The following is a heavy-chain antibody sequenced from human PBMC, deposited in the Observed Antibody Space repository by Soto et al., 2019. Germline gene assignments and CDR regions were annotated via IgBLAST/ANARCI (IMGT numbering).Heavy chain of an antibody. V-gene: IGHV1-2*02. CDR1: GYTFTGHY. J-gene: IGHJ4*02. CDR3: AREVGRVGYSSSSCDY. CDR2: INPDNGGT. D-gene: IGHD6-6*01. Sequence: QVQLVQSGAEVKKPGASVKVSCKASGYTFTGHYMYWVRQAFGQGLEWMGWINPDNGGTSYAQKFQGRVTMTTDTSISTAYMELSRLTSEDTAVYYCAREVGRVGYSSSSCDYWGQGSLVTVST.